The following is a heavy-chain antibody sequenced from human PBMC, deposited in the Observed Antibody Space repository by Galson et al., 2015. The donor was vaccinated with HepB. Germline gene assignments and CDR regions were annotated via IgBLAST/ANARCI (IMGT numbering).Heavy chain of an antibody. Sequence: SLRLSCAASGFTFSSNAMSWVRQGPGKGLERVSSINAGGSSTWYADSVKGRFTISRDNSRKTLYLQMSTVRAEDTALYYCAQHYGDYVNSIGLWGQGTLVTVSS. J-gene: IGHJ5*02. CDR1: GFTFSSNA. D-gene: IGHD4-17*01. CDR3: AQHYGDYVNSIGL. CDR2: INAGGSST. V-gene: IGHV3-23*01.